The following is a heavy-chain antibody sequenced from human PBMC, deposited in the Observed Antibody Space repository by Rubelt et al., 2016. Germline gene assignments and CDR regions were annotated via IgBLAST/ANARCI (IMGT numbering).Heavy chain of an antibody. CDR2: ISRSGPI. CDR3: TREPHALDY. CDR1: GFTFSSYS. J-gene: IGHJ4*02. Sequence: EVQLVESGGGLVQPGGSLRLSCAASGFTFSSYSMNWVRQAPGKGLEWVSYISRSGPIYYADSVRGRFTISRDKAKNSLYLQMNSLGDEGTTVYYCTREPHALDYWGQGALVTVSS. V-gene: IGHV3-48*02.